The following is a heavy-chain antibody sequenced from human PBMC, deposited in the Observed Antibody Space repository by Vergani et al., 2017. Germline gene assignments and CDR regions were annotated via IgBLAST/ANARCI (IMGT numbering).Heavy chain of an antibody. CDR3: ARGPWNYLHLYDY. D-gene: IGHD1-7*01. J-gene: IGHJ4*02. CDR1: GGSISSSSYY. CDR2: IYYSGST. Sequence: QLQLQESGPGLVKPSETLSLTCTVSGGSISSSSYYWGWIRQPPGKGLEWIGSIYYSGSTNYNPSLKSRVTISVDTSKNQFSLKLSSVTAADTAVYYCARGPWNYLHLYDYWGQGTLVTVSS. V-gene: IGHV4-39*07.